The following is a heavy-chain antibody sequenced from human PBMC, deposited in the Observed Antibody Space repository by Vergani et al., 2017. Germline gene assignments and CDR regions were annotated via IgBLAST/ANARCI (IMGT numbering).Heavy chain of an antibody. V-gene: IGHV3-7*01. CDR1: GFMFSTYW. CDR2: IKHDGSGK. Sequence: EVQLVESGGGLVQPGGSLRLSCAASGFMFSTYWMNWVRQAPGKGLEWVANIKHDGSGKYYVDSVRGRFTISRDNAKNSLYLQMNSLRAEDTAVYHCARPSAPGDEDALDIWGQGTMVTVSS. CDR3: ARPSAPGDEDALDI. J-gene: IGHJ3*02. D-gene: IGHD2-21*02.